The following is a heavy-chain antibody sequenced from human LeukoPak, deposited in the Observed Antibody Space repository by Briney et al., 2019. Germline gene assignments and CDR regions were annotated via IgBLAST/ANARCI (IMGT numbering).Heavy chain of an antibody. CDR1: GGTFSSYA. CDR3: ARDMNSSCREN. Sequence: ASVKVSCKASGGTFSSYAISWVRQAPGQGLEWMGGIIPIFGTANYAQKFQGRVTMTTDTSASTVYMELRSLTSDDTAVYYCARDMNSSCRENWGQGTLVTVSS. J-gene: IGHJ4*02. D-gene: IGHD6-13*01. V-gene: IGHV1-69*05. CDR2: IIPIFGTA.